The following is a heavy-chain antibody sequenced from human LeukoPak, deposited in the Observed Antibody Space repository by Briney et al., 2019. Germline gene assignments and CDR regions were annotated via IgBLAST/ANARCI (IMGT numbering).Heavy chain of an antibody. CDR3: ATRGDTRGYFDS. J-gene: IGHJ4*02. V-gene: IGHV3-30-3*01. Sequence: GRSLRLSCAASGFTFSSYAMHWVRQAPGKGLEWVAVISYDGSNKYYADSVKGRFTISRDSSKNMVYMQMNSLRAEDTALYYCATRGDTRGYFDSWGQGTLVAVSS. D-gene: IGHD3-22*01. CDR1: GFTFSSYA. CDR2: ISYDGSNK.